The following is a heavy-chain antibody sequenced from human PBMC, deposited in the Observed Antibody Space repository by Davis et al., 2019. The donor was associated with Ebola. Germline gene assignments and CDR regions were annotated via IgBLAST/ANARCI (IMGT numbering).Heavy chain of an antibody. V-gene: IGHV3-30-3*01. CDR3: ARGGVPMVTIDS. Sequence: PGGSLRLSCAASGFTFSTFPMHWVRQAPGKGLEWVAVVSPDGITTYYADSVKGRFTISRDNSRNTLNLQMNSLRAEDTAVYFCARGGVPMVTIDSWGQGTLVTVSS. CDR2: VSPDGITT. J-gene: IGHJ4*02. D-gene: IGHD4/OR15-4a*01. CDR1: GFTFSTFP.